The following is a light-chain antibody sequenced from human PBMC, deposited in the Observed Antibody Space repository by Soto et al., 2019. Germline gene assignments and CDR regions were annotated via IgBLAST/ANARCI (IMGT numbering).Light chain of an antibody. Sequence: QSALTQPASVSGSPGQSITISCTGTSSDVGGYNYVSWYQQHPGKAPKLVIYEVSNRPSGVSTRFSGSKSGNTASLTISGLQAEDEADYYCSSYRSSSTLYVFGAGTKLTVL. V-gene: IGLV2-14*01. CDR2: EVS. J-gene: IGLJ1*01. CDR1: SSDVGGYNY. CDR3: SSYRSSSTLYV.